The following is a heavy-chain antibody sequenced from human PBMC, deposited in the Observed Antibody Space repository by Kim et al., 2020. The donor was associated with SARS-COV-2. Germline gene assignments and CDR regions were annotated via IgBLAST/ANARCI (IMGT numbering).Heavy chain of an antibody. CDR2: ISSRGMTK. CDR3: ARTDSGRGNYFDY. Sequence: GGSLRLSCAASGFTFSSYEMNWVRQAPGKGLEWVAYISSRGMTKYYADSVKGRFTISRDNAKNTVYLQMNSLRADDTAVYYCARTDSGRGNYFDYWGQGTLVTVSS. V-gene: IGHV3-48*03. CDR1: GFTFSSYE. D-gene: IGHD5-12*01. J-gene: IGHJ4*02.